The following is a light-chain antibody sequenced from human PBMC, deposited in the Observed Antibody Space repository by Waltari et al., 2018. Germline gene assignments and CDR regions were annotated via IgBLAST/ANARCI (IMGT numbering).Light chain of an antibody. V-gene: IGLV3-25*03. J-gene: IGLJ2*01. CDR3: QSADSSGSYVG. Sequence: SYELTQPPSVSVSPGQTARITCSGDALPTQYAYWYQQKPGQAPALVIYKDSERPSGIPERFSGSSSGTTVTLTISGVQAEDESDYYCQSADSSGSYVGFGGGTKLTVL. CDR2: KDS. CDR1: ALPTQY.